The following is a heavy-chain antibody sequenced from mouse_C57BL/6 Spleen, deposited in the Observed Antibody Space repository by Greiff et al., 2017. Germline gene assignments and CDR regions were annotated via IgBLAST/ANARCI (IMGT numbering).Heavy chain of an antibody. V-gene: IGHV1-81*01. CDR2: IYPRSGNT. Sequence: QVQLQQSGAELARPGASVKLSCKASGYTFTSYGISWVKQRTGQGLEWIGAIYPRSGNTYYNEKFKGKATLTADKSSSTASMELRSLTSEDSAVYFCANYDGPYYARDYWGQGTSVTVSS. CDR3: ANYDGPYYARDY. J-gene: IGHJ4*01. D-gene: IGHD2-4*01. CDR1: GYTFTSYG.